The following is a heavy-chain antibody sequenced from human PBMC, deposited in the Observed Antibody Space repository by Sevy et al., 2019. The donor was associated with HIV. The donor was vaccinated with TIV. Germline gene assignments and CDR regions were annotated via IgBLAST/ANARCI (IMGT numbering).Heavy chain of an antibody. D-gene: IGHD3-22*01. CDR3: ARDHYYDSSGYYLPTSDY. CDR2: ISSSSSTI. CDR1: GFTFSSYS. V-gene: IGHV3-48*02. Sequence: GGSLRLSCAASGFTFSSYSMNWVRQAPGKGLEWVSYISSSSSTIYYADSVKGRFTISRDNAKNSLYLQMNSLRDEDTAVYYCARDHYYDSSGYYLPTSDYWGQGTLGTVSS. J-gene: IGHJ4*02.